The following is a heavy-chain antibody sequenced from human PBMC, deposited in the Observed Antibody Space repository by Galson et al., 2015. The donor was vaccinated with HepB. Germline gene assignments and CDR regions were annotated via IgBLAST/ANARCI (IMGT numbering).Heavy chain of an antibody. CDR2: FYYSGST. J-gene: IGHJ6*03. CDR1: GGSISSSNYY. D-gene: IGHD6-19*01. CDR3: ARVGSGWEYYYYMDV. V-gene: IGHV4-39*07. Sequence: SETLSLTCTVSGGSISSSNYYWGWIRQPPGKGLEWVGSFYYSGSTYYNPSLKSRVTISVDTSKNQFSLKLSSVTAADTAVYYCARVGSGWEYYYYMDVWGKGTTVTVSS.